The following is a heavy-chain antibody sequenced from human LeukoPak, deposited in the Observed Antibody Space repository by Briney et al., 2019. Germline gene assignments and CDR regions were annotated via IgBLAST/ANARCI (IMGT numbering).Heavy chain of an antibody. Sequence: KPSETLSLTCTVSGGSISSGGYYWSWIRQHPGKGLEWIGYIYYSGSTYYNPSLKSRVTISVDTSKNQFSLKLSSVTAADTAVYYCARAVVVIHYFDYWGQGTLVTVSS. CDR2: IYYSGST. D-gene: IGHD3-22*01. CDR3: ARAVVVIHYFDY. V-gene: IGHV4-31*03. J-gene: IGHJ4*02. CDR1: GGSISSGGYY.